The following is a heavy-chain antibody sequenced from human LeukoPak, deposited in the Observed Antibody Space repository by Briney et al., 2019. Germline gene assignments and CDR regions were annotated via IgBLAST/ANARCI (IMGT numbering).Heavy chain of an antibody. CDR1: GGSFSSYY. D-gene: IGHD2-2*01. CDR2: INHSGST. Sequence: PSETLSLTCAVYGGSFSSYYWSWIRQPPGKGLEWIGEINHSGSTNYNPSLKSRVTISVDASKNQFSLKLSSVTAADTAVYYCATLKLGYCSSTSCPILDYWGQGTLVTVSS. CDR3: ATLKLGYCSSTSCPILDY. V-gene: IGHV4-34*01. J-gene: IGHJ4*02.